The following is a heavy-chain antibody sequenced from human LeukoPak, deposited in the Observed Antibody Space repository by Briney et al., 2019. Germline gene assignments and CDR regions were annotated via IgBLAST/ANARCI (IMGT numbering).Heavy chain of an antibody. CDR2: TIPILGIA. V-gene: IGHV1-69*02. CDR3: AFDYYDSSGYSDY. Sequence: ASVKVSCKASGGTFSSYTISWVRQAPGQGLEWMGRTIPILGIANYAQKFQGRVTITADKSTSTAYMELSSLRSEDTAVYYCAFDYYDSSGYSDYWGQGTLVTVSS. J-gene: IGHJ4*02. D-gene: IGHD3-22*01. CDR1: GGTFSSYT.